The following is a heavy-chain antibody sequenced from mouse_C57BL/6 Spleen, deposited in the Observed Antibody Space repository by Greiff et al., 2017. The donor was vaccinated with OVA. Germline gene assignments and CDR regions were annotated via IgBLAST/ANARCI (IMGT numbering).Heavy chain of an antibody. Sequence: EVKVVASGGGLVKPGGSLKLSCAASGFTFSDYGMHWVRQAPEKGLEWVAYISSGSSTIYYADTVKGRFTISRDNAKNTLFLQMTSLRSEDTAMYYCARTGFAYWGQGTLVTVSA. CDR3: ARTGFAY. J-gene: IGHJ3*01. V-gene: IGHV5-17*01. CDR1: GFTFSDYG. CDR2: ISSGSSTI.